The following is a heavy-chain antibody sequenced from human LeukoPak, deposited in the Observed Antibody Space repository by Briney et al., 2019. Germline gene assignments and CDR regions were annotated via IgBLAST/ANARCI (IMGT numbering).Heavy chain of an antibody. CDR1: GGSISSYY. CDR3: ARDIRDSSGQGLNWFDP. Sequence: PSETLSLTCTVSGGSISSYYWSWIRQPPGKGLEWIGYIYYSGSTNYNPSLKSRVTISVDTSKNQFSLKLSSVTAADTAVYYCARDIRDSSGQGLNWFDPWGQGTLVTVSS. D-gene: IGHD6-19*01. J-gene: IGHJ5*02. CDR2: IYYSGST. V-gene: IGHV4-59*01.